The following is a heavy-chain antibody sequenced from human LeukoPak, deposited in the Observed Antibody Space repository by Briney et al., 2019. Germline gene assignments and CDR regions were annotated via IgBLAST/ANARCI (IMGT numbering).Heavy chain of an antibody. D-gene: IGHD3-22*01. J-gene: IGHJ5*02. CDR3: ARGPTMIVA. CDR1: GFIFTSSD. V-gene: IGHV3-30*02. Sequence: GGSLRLSCVASGFIFTSSDMHWVRQAPGKGLEWVAFVRYDGTNKYHADSVKGRLTISRDNSKNTMYLQMNSLRVEDTAVYYCARGPTMIVAWGQGTLVTVSS. CDR2: VRYDGTNK.